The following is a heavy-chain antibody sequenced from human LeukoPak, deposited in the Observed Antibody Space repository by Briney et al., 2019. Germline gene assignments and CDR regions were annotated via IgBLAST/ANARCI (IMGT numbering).Heavy chain of an antibody. Sequence: SETLSLTCTISGGSISSYYWSWIRQPPGKGLEWIGYIFHSGATNYSPSLKCRVTMSVDTSKNQFSLRLRSVTAADTAVYYCARDASLGPFDSWGQGIQVTVSS. J-gene: IGHJ4*02. CDR3: ARDASLGPFDS. V-gene: IGHV4-59*01. D-gene: IGHD3-16*01. CDR1: GGSISSYY. CDR2: IFHSGAT.